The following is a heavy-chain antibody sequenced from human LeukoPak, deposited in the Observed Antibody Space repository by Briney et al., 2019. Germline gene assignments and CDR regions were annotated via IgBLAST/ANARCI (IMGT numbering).Heavy chain of an antibody. J-gene: IGHJ4*02. D-gene: IGHD6-19*01. CDR2: IYHRGST. Sequence: MASETLSLTCTVSRYSISSGYYWGWIRQPPGKGLEWIGSIYHRGSTYYHPSLKSRITISVDTSKNQFSLKLSSVTAADTAVYYCARAIPSSVAGIDYWGQGTLVTVSS. CDR3: ARAIPSSVAGIDY. CDR1: RYSISSGYY. V-gene: IGHV4-38-2*02.